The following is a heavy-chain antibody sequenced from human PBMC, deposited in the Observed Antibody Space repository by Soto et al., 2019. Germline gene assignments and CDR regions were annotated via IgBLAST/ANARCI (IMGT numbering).Heavy chain of an antibody. J-gene: IGHJ5*02. Sequence: EVQLVETGGGLIQPEGSLRLSCAASGFTVSSNYMSWVRQAPGKGLEWVSVIYSGGSTYYADSVKGRFTISRDNSKNTLYLQMNSLRAEDTAVYYCARDRLRGWFDPWGQGTLVTVSS. V-gene: IGHV3-53*02. CDR3: ARDRLRGWFDP. D-gene: IGHD4-17*01. CDR2: IYSGGST. CDR1: GFTVSSNY.